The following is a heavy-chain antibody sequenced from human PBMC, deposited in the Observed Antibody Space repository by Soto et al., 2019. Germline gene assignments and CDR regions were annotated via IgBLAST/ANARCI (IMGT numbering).Heavy chain of an antibody. V-gene: IGHV4-4*07. CDR2: IYISGST. CDR1: GGSISSYY. Sequence: SETLSLTCTVSGGSISSYYWSWIRQPAGKGLEWIGRIYISGSTNYNPSLKSRVTMSIDTSKNQFSLKVSSVTAADTAVYFCARDGFCTSTRCRIGNWFDPLGPRNTGHRLL. D-gene: IGHD2-2*03. J-gene: IGHJ5*01. CDR3: ARDGFCTSTRCRIGNWFDP.